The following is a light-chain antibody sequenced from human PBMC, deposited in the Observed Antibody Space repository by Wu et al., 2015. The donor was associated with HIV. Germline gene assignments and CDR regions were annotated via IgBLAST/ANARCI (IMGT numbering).Light chain of an antibody. CDR1: QGIGSY. V-gene: IGKV1-9*01. CDR3: QQVNDYPLT. Sequence: DIQLTQSPSFLSASVGDRVTITCRASQGIGSYIAWYQQKPGKAPKLLIYAASHLRGGVPSRFGGSGSGTDFTLTISSLQPEDFATYYCQQVNDYPLTFGGGTEVEIK. CDR2: AAS. J-gene: IGKJ4*01.